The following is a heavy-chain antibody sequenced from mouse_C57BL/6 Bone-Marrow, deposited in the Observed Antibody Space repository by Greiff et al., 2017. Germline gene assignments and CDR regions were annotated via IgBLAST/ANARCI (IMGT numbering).Heavy chain of an antibody. D-gene: IGHD2-3*01. CDR2: IHPRSGNT. J-gene: IGHJ3*01. CDR3: ASRGWLLPFAY. V-gene: IGHV1-81*01. Sequence: QVQLQQSGAELARPGASVKLSCKASGYTFTSYGISWVKQSTGQGLEWIGEIHPRSGNTNYNEKFKGKATLTADKSSSTAYMELRSLTSEDSAVYFCASRGWLLPFAYWGQGTLVTVSA. CDR1: GYTFTSYG.